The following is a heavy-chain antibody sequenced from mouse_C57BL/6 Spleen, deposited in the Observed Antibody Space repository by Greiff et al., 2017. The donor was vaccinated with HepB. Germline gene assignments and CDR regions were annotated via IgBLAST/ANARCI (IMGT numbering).Heavy chain of an antibody. J-gene: IGHJ2*01. CDR1: GYAFSSSW. D-gene: IGHD3-2*02. Sequence: QVQLQQSGPELVKPGASVKISCKASGYAFSSSWMNWVKQRPGKGLEWIGRIYPGDGDTNYNGKFKGKATLTADKSSSTAYMQLSSLTSEDSAVYFCAREAQADYWGQGTTLTVSS. V-gene: IGHV1-82*01. CDR3: AREAQADY. CDR2: IYPGDGDT.